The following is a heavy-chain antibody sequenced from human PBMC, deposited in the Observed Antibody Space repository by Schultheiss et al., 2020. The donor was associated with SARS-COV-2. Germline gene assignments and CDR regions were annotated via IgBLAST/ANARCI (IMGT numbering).Heavy chain of an antibody. J-gene: IGHJ4*02. V-gene: IGHV3-64D*06. CDR3: AKDVNTMVRGVITFLDY. CDR1: GFTFSSYA. Sequence: GGSLRLSCSASGFTFSSYAMHWVRQAPGKGLEYVSAISSNGGSTYYADSVKGRFTISRDNSKNTLYLQMSSLRAEDTAVYYCAKDVNTMVRGVITFLDYWGQGTLVTVSS. CDR2: ISSNGGST. D-gene: IGHD3-10*01.